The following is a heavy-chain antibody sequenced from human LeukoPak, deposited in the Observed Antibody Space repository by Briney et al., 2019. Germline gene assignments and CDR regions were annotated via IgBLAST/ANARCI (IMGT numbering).Heavy chain of an antibody. Sequence: GGSLRLSCAASGFTVSSNYMSWVRQAPGKGLEWVSVIYSGGSTYYADSVKGRFTISRDNSKSTLYLQMNSLRAEDTAVYYCARVADLVGDYYFDYWGQGTLVTVSS. V-gene: IGHV3-53*01. J-gene: IGHJ4*02. CDR2: IYSGGST. CDR1: GFTVSSNY. D-gene: IGHD1-26*01. CDR3: ARVADLVGDYYFDY.